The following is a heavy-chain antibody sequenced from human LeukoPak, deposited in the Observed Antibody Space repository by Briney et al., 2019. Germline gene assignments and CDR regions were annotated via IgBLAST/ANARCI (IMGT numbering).Heavy chain of an antibody. D-gene: IGHD3-10*01. Sequence: GASVKVSCKVSGYTFTSYDINWVRQATGQGLEWMGWMNPNSGNTGYAQKFQGRVTMTRNTSISTAYMELSSLRSEDTAVYYCARGITMVRGAPSAYWGQGTLVTVSS. CDR3: ARGITMVRGAPSAY. CDR1: GYTFTSYD. J-gene: IGHJ4*02. V-gene: IGHV1-8*01. CDR2: MNPNSGNT.